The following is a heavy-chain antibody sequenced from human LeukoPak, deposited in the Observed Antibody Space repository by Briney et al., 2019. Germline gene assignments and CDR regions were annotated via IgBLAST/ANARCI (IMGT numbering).Heavy chain of an antibody. CDR3: VKPHGSGSYYFDS. J-gene: IGHJ4*02. Sequence: GRSLRLSCAASGFTFDDYSMHWVRLPPGKGLEWVSTINWNSGTIGYADSVKGRFTISRDNAKNSLYLQMNSLRAEDTALYYCVKPHGSGSYYFDSWGQGTLVAVSS. D-gene: IGHD3-10*01. CDR2: INWNSGTI. V-gene: IGHV3-9*01. CDR1: GFTFDDYS.